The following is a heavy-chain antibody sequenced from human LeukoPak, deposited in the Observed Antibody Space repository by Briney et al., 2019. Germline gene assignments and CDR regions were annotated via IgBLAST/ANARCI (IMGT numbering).Heavy chain of an antibody. Sequence: SETLSLTCTVSGYSISSGYYWGWIRQPPGKGLEWIGSIYHSGSTYYNPSLKSRVTISVDTSKNQCSLKLSSVTAADTAVYYCARDYDILTGDDALDIWGQGTMVTVSS. CDR2: IYHSGST. V-gene: IGHV4-38-2*02. CDR1: GYSISSGYY. D-gene: IGHD3-9*01. CDR3: ARDYDILTGDDALDI. J-gene: IGHJ3*02.